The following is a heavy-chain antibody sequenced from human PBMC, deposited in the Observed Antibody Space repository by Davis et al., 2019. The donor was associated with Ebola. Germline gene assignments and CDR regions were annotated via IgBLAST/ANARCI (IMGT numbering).Heavy chain of an antibody. CDR1: GFTFSSYS. CDR3: ARDRGKSSSSRGGNYGMDV. Sequence: GESLKISCAASGFTFSSYSMNWVRQAPGKGLEWVSHISSSGSTIYYADSVKGRFTISRDNAKNSLYLQMKSLRAEDTAVYYCARDRGKSSSSRGGNYGMDVWGQGTTVTVSS. CDR2: ISSSGSTI. J-gene: IGHJ6*02. V-gene: IGHV3-48*04. D-gene: IGHD6-6*01.